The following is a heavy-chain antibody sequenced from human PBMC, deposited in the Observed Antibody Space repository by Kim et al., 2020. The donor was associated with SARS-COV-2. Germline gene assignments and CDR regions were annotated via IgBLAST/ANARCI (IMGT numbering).Heavy chain of an antibody. V-gene: IGHV4-34*01. D-gene: IGHD5-12*01. J-gene: IGHJ4*02. CDR2: INQNGDT. CDR3: ARGSGYGPFGS. Sequence: SQTLSLTCDVSGMSLSDYHWTWIRQPPGRGLEWIGNINQNGDTNYNPSLTSRVIISVDVSGNSFSLKLTSVSAADTAVYLCARGSGYGPFGSWGQGTLVTVSS. CDR1: GMSLSDYH.